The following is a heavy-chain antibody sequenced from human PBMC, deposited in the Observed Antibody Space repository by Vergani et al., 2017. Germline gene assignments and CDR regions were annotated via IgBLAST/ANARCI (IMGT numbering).Heavy chain of an antibody. CDR3: ARAYYYGSGSLDV. D-gene: IGHD3-10*01. Sequence: QVQLQASGPGLVKPSEPLSLTSTVSGGSISSYYWSCIPQPPGKGLYWIGYIYYSGSTNYNPSLKSRVTISVDPSKNHFSLKLSSVTAADTAVYYWARAYYYGSGSLDVWGQGTTVTVSS. CDR1: GGSISSYY. V-gene: IGHV4-59*01. J-gene: IGHJ6*02. CDR2: IYYSGST.